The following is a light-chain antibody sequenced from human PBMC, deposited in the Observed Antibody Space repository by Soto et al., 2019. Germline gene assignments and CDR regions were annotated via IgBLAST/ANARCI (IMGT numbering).Light chain of an antibody. Sequence: EIVLTQSPATLSLSPGERATLSCRASQSVSSYLAWYQQKPGQAPRLLIYDASNRATGIPARFSGSGSGTDFTLTISSLEPEDFAVYYCQQRSIWPPDTFGQGIKLEIK. CDR1: QSVSSY. V-gene: IGKV3-11*01. J-gene: IGKJ2*01. CDR3: QQRSIWPPDT. CDR2: DAS.